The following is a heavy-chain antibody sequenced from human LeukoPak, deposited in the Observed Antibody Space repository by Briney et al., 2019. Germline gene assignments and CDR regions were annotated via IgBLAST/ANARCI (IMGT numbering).Heavy chain of an antibody. D-gene: IGHD3-10*01. CDR1: GGSISSSNW. CDR3: ARGGYYYGSYNHMDV. V-gene: IGHV4-4*02. CDR2: IYHSGST. J-gene: IGHJ6*03. Sequence: SETLSLTCAVSGGSISSSNWWSWVRQPPGKGLEWIGEIYHSGSTNYNPSLKSRVTMTVDTSKNQFSLKLSSVTAADTAVYYCARGGYYYGSYNHMDVWGKGTTVTISS.